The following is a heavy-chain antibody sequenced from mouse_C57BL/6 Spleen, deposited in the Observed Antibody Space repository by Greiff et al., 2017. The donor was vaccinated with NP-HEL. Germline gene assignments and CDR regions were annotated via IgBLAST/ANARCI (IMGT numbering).Heavy chain of an antibody. V-gene: IGHV1-22*01. D-gene: IGHD1-2*01. CDR2: INPNNGGT. CDR3: ARSPTAHYAMDY. J-gene: IGHJ4*01. Sequence: VQLKESGPELVKPGASVKMSCKASGYTFTDYNMHWVKQSHGKSLEWIGYINPNNGGTSYNQKFKGKATLTVNKSSSTAYMELRSLTSEDSAVYYCARSPTAHYAMDYWGQGTSVTVSS. CDR1: GYTFTDYN.